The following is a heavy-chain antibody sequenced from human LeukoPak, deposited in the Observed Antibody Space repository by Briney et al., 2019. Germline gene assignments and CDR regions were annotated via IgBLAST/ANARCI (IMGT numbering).Heavy chain of an antibody. Sequence: ASVKVSCKASGYTFTSYGISWVRQAPGQGLEWMGRINPNSGGTNYAQNFHGRVTMTRDTSISTAYLDLSRLSSDDTAVYYCARDLNWGNIYWGQGTLVTVS. CDR2: INPNSGGT. V-gene: IGHV1-2*06. J-gene: IGHJ4*02. D-gene: IGHD7-27*01. CDR3: ARDLNWGNIY. CDR1: GYTFTSYG.